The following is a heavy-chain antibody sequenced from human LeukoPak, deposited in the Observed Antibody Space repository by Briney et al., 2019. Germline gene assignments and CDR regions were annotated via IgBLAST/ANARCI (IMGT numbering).Heavy chain of an antibody. J-gene: IGHJ4*02. CDR2: ISSDGSST. Sequence: GGSLRLSCAASGFTFSSYWMHRVRQAPGKGLVWVSRISSDGSSTSYADSVKGRFTISRDNAKNTLYLQMNSLRAEDTAVYYCAREQYYYDSSGYFGFDYWGQGTLVTVSS. CDR1: GFTFSSYW. D-gene: IGHD3-22*01. CDR3: AREQYYYDSSGYFGFDY. V-gene: IGHV3-74*01.